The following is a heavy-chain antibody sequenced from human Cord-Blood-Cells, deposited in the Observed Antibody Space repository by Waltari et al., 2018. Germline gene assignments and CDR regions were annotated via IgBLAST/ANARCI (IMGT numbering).Heavy chain of an antibody. J-gene: IGHJ4*02. D-gene: IGHD6-6*01. CDR3: TTGTLAARDY. V-gene: IGHV3-15*01. Sequence: EVQLVESGGGLVKPGGSLRLSCAASGFTFSNAWIRWVSQAPGKGLEWVGRIKRKTDGGTTDYAAPVKGRLTISRDDSQNTLYLQMNSLKTEDTAVYYCTTGTLAARDYWGQGTLVTVSS. CDR1: GFTFSNAW. CDR2: IKRKTDGGTT.